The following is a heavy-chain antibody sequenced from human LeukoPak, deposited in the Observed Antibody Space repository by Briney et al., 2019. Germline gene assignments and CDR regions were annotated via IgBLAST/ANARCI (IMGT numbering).Heavy chain of an antibody. D-gene: IGHD4-17*01. CDR1: GGSFSGYY. J-gene: IGHJ4*02. V-gene: IGHV4-34*01. Sequence: SETLSLTCAVYGGSFSGYYWSWIRQPPGKGLEWIGGINHSGSTNYNPSLKSRVTISVDTSKNQFSLKLSSVTAADTAVYYCARQVRWTTVTKFDYWGQGTLVTVSS. CDR2: INHSGST. CDR3: ARQVRWTTVTKFDY.